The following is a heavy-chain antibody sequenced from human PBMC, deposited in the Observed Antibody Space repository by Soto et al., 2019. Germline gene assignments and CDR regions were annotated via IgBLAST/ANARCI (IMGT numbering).Heavy chain of an antibody. CDR1: GYTFTDYY. CDR2: INPNSGAT. V-gene: IGHV1-2*02. CDR3: ARAAPLRYSGYALDH. J-gene: IGHJ4*02. D-gene: IGHD5-12*01. Sequence: QVQLVSSGAEVKKPGASVKVSCRASGYTFTDYYIHWVRQAPGQGLQWVGWINPNSGATAYAQKFQGRVTMTRDPSISTVYMEVTRLRSDDTALYFCARAAPLRYSGYALDHGGQGTRVTVST.